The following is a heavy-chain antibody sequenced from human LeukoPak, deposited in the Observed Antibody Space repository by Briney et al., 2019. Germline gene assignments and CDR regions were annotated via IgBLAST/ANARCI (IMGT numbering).Heavy chain of an antibody. V-gene: IGHV3-48*01. Sequence: PGGSLRLSCAASGFSFSSYSMNWVRQAPGKGLDWVSYISSTSSTMYYADSVKGRFTISRDNAKNSLYLQMNSLRAEDTAVYYCARHDEDYYGSGSSIQLNPFDPWGQGTLVTVSS. CDR2: ISSTSSTM. CDR3: ARHDEDYYGSGSSIQLNPFDP. D-gene: IGHD3-10*01. CDR1: GFSFSSYS. J-gene: IGHJ5*02.